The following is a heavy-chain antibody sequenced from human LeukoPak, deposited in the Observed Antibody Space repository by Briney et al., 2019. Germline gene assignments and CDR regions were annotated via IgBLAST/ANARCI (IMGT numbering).Heavy chain of an antibody. Sequence: GGSLRLSCAASGFTFSDYYISWIRQAPGKGLEWLSYISNSGNTIYYADSVKGRFTISRDNAKNSLYLQMNSLRAEDTAVYYCSAGEGYYDSGDYYSAWAFDVWGQGTMVTVSS. CDR2: ISNSGNTI. CDR1: GFTFSDYY. CDR3: SAGEGYYDSGDYYSAWAFDV. V-gene: IGHV3-11*04. J-gene: IGHJ3*01. D-gene: IGHD3-22*01.